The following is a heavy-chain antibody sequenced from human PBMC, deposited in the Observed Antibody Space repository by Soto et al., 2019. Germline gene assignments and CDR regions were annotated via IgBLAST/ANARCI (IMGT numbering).Heavy chain of an antibody. CDR3: AKAHSKTMVRGVIGDY. V-gene: IGHV3-23*01. Sequence: EVQLLESGGGLVQPGGSLRLSCAASGFTFSSYAMSWVRQAPGKGLEWVSAISGSGGSTYYADSVKGRFTISRDNSKNTLHRQINSLRAEDTAVYYCAKAHSKTMVRGVIGDYGGQGTLVTVSS. CDR2: ISGSGGST. J-gene: IGHJ4*02. CDR1: GFTFSSYA. D-gene: IGHD3-10*01.